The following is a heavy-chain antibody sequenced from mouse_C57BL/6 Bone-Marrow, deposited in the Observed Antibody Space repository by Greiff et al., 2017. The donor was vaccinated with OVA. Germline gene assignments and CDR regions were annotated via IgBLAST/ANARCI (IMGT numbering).Heavy chain of an antibody. J-gene: IGHJ3*01. CDR1: GFTFSDYG. CDR3: ARGMAY. CDR2: ISSGSSTI. V-gene: IGHV5-17*01. Sequence: EVMLVASGGGLVKPGGSLKLSCAASGFTFSDYGMHWVRQAPEKGLEWVAYISSGSSTIYYADTVKGRFTISRDNAKNTLFLQMTSLRSEDTAMYYCARGMAYWGQGTLVTVSA.